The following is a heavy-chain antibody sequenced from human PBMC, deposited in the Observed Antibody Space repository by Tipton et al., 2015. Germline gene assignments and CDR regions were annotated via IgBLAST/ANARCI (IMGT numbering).Heavy chain of an antibody. J-gene: IGHJ4*02. Sequence: SLRLSCAASGFTFSDYAMHWFRQVPGKGLEWVSSISWNSVVITYADSVKGRFTISRDNAKNSLYLQMNSLRDEDTAVYYCARMETSGGWLQLPHFDYWGQGTLVTVSS. V-gene: IGHV3-9*01. CDR2: ISWNSVVI. D-gene: IGHD5-24*01. CDR3: ARMETSGGWLQLPHFDY. CDR1: GFTFSDYA.